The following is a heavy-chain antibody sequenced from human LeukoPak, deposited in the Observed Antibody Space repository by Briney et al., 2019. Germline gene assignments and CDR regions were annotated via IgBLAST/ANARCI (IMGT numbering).Heavy chain of an antibody. Sequence: ASLKVSCKASGYTFTSYGINWVRQAPGQGLEWMGWISTYNGNTNYAQKLQGRVTMTTDTSTSTAYMELSSLRSEDTAVYYCARSYSSGSDSYYMDVWGKGTTVTVSS. CDR3: ARSYSSGSDSYYMDV. CDR1: GYTFTSYG. V-gene: IGHV1-18*04. CDR2: ISTYNGNT. J-gene: IGHJ6*03. D-gene: IGHD6-19*01.